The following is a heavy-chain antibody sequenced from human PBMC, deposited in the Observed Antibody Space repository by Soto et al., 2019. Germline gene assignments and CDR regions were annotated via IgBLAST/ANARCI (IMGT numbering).Heavy chain of an antibody. CDR2: INHSGST. D-gene: IGHD2-15*01. CDR1: SGSFSGYY. V-gene: IGHV4-34*01. CDR3: ARGGGDCSGGSCYSFDY. J-gene: IGHJ4*02. Sequence: QVQLQQWGAGLLKPSETLSLTCAVYSGSFSGYYWSWIRQPPGKGLEWIGEINHSGSTNYNPSLKSRVTISVDTSKNQFSLKLSSVTAADTAVYYCARGGGDCSGGSCYSFDYWGQGTLVTVSS.